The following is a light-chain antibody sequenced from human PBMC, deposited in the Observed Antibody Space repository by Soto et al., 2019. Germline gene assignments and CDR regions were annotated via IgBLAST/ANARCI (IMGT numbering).Light chain of an antibody. Sequence: QSVVTQPASVSGSPGQSITISCTGTSSDVGGYNYVSWYQQHPGKAPKLMIYEVSNRPSGVSNRFSGSKSGNTASLTISGLQAEDEADYYCSSYTSISTYLFGTGTKLTVL. J-gene: IGLJ1*01. V-gene: IGLV2-14*01. CDR3: SSYTSISTYL. CDR2: EVS. CDR1: SSDVGGYNY.